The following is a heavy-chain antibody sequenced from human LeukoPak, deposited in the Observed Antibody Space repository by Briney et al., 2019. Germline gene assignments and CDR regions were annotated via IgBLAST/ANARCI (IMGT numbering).Heavy chain of an antibody. Sequence: ASVKVSCKASGYTFTSYGITWVRQAPGQGLEWMGWITAYNGNTNYAQRLQGRVTMTTDTSTSTAYMELSSLRSEDTAVYYCASSARGAFDIWGQGTMVTVSS. CDR1: GYTFTSYG. V-gene: IGHV1-18*01. CDR2: ITAYNGNT. J-gene: IGHJ3*02. CDR3: ASSARGAFDI.